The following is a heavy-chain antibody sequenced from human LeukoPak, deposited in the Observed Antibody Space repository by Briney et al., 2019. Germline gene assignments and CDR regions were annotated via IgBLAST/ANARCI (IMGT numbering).Heavy chain of an antibody. D-gene: IGHD1-14*01. CDR1: GGSITNYY. Sequence: SGTLSLTCTVSGGSITNYYWSWIRQPPGKGLEYVGYIYYSGNTNYNPSLNSRVTISVDTSKKQFSLKLNSVTAADTAVYYCARRRTALGSFDIWGQGTMVAVSS. CDR3: ARRRTALGSFDI. J-gene: IGHJ3*02. CDR2: IYYSGNT. V-gene: IGHV4-59*01.